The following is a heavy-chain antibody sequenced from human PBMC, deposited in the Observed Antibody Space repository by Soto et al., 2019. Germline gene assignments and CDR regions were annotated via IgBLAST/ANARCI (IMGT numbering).Heavy chain of an antibody. CDR2: IWYDGSNK. CDR3: ARDDGAYKWGY. V-gene: IGHV3-33*01. Sequence: QVQLVESGGGVVQPGRSLRLSCAASGFTFSSYGMHWVRQAPGKGQEWVAVIWYDGSNKYYADSVKGRFTISRDNSKNTVYLQMNSLRAEDTAVYYCARDDGAYKWGYWGQGTLVTVSS. D-gene: IGHD4-17*01. CDR1: GFTFSSYG. J-gene: IGHJ4*02.